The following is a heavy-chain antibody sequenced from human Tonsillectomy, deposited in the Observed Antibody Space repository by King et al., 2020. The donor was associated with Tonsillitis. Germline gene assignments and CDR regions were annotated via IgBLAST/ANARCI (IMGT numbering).Heavy chain of an antibody. CDR1: GFTFSSYS. CDR3: ASHLSHDAFDI. CDR2: ISSSISYI. V-gene: IGHV3-21*01. J-gene: IGHJ3*02. Sequence: VQLVESGGGLVKPGGSLRLSCAASGFTFSSYSMNLVRQAPGKGLEWVSSISSSISYIYYAASVKGRFTISRDNAKNSLYLQMNSLRAEDTAVYYCASHLSHDAFDIWGQGTMVTVSS.